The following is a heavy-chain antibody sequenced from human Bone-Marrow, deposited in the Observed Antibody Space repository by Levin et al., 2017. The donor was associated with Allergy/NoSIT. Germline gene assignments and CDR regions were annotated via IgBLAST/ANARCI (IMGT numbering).Heavy chain of an antibody. CDR3: ARDKATVDSSGYIDY. Sequence: SQTLSLTCTVSGGSISSGGYYWSWIRQHPGKGLEWIGYIYYSGSTYYNPSLKSRVTISVDTSKNQFSLKLSSVTAADTAVYYCARDKATVDSSGYIDYWGQGTLVTVSS. J-gene: IGHJ4*02. CDR1: GGSISSGGYY. D-gene: IGHD3-22*01. V-gene: IGHV4-31*02. CDR2: IYYSGST.